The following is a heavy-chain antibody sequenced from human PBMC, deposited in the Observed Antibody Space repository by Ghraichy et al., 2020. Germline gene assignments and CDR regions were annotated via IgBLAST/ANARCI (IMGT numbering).Heavy chain of an antibody. CDR2: INHSGST. V-gene: IGHV4-34*01. CDR3: ARHYHRSIAARPHYYYYYGMDV. CDR1: GGSFSGYY. Sequence: SETLSLTCAVYGGSFSGYYWSWIRQPPGKGLEWIGEINHSGSTNYNPSLKSRVTISVDTSKNQFSLKLSSVTAADTAVYYCARHYHRSIAARPHYYYYYGMDVWGQGTTVTVSS. J-gene: IGHJ6*02. D-gene: IGHD6-6*01.